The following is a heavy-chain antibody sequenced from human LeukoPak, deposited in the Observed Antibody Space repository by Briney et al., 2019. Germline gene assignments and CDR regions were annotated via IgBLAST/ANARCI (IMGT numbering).Heavy chain of an antibody. CDR2: ISGSGGST. Sequence: GGCLRLSCAASGFTFSSYAMSWVRQAPGKWLEWVSAISGSGGSTYYADSVKGRFTISRDNSKNTLYLQMNSLRAEDTAVYYCARGHGDYIGSYWYFDLRGRGTLVTVSS. J-gene: IGHJ2*01. V-gene: IGHV3-23*01. D-gene: IGHD4-17*01. CDR3: ARGHGDYIGSYWYFDL. CDR1: GFTFSSYA.